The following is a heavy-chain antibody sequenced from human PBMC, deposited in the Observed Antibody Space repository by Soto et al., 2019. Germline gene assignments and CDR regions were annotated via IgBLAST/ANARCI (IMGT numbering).Heavy chain of an antibody. Sequence: PGGSLRLSCAASGFTFSSHTMNWVRQAPGKGLEWISYITSTSSTKNYADSVKGRFTISRANAKNSLYLQINSLRDEDTAVYYCARRITMVRGPYYYYAMDVWGKGTKVTVSS. CDR3: ARRITMVRGPYYYYAMDV. D-gene: IGHD3-10*01. CDR2: ITSTSSTK. V-gene: IGHV3-48*02. J-gene: IGHJ6*04. CDR1: GFTFSSHT.